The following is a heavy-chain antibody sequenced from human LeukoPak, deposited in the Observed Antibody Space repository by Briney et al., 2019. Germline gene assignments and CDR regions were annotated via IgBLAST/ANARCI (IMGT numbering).Heavy chain of an antibody. Sequence: SETLSLTCTVSGGSISSSSYYWGWIRQPQGKGLEWIGSIYYSGSTYYNPSLKSRVTISVDTSKNQFSLKLSSVTAADTAVYYCARRDSRVNDYWGQGTLVTVSS. J-gene: IGHJ4*02. CDR3: ARRDSRVNDY. D-gene: IGHD3-22*01. CDR1: GGSISSSSYY. V-gene: IGHV4-39*01. CDR2: IYYSGST.